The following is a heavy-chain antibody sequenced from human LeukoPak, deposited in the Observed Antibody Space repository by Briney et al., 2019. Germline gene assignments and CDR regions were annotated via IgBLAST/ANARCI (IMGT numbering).Heavy chain of an antibody. CDR3: ARGLGLEGFDY. J-gene: IGHJ4*02. Sequence: SETLSLTCTVSGGSISSYYWSWIRQPPGKGLEWIGYIYYSGSTNYNPSLKSRVTISVDTSKNQFSLKLSSVTAADTAVYYCARGLGLEGFDYWGQGTLVTVSS. CDR1: GGSISSYY. V-gene: IGHV4-59*12. D-gene: IGHD7-27*01. CDR2: IYYSGST.